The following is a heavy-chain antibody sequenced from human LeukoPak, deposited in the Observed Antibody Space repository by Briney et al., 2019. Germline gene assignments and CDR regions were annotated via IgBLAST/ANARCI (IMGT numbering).Heavy chain of an antibody. J-gene: IGHJ4*02. CDR2: IYTSGST. D-gene: IGHD6-19*01. CDR3: ARESMYSSGWPLIDY. Sequence: PSETLSLTCTVSGGSISSYYWSWIQQPAGKGLEWIGRIYTSGSTNYNPSLKSRVTMSVDTSKNQFSLKPSSVTAADTAVYYCARESMYSSGWPLIDYWGQGTLVTVSS. V-gene: IGHV4-4*07. CDR1: GGSISSYY.